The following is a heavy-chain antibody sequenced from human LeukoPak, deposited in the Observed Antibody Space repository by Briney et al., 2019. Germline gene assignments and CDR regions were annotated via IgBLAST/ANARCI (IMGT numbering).Heavy chain of an antibody. CDR3: ARGRGGWYSAFDI. J-gene: IGHJ3*02. CDR1: KFSFSSYA. V-gene: IGHV3-30*01. Sequence: GGSLRLSCAASKFSFSSYALHWVRQAPGKGLEWVAFISHDGSNKNYADSLKGRFTISRDNSKNTLYLQMNSLRAEDTAVYTCARGRGGWYSAFDIWGQGTMVTVSS. CDR2: ISHDGSNK. D-gene: IGHD6-13*01.